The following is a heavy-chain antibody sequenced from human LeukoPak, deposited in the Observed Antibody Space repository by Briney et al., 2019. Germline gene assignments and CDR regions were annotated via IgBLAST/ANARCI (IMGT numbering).Heavy chain of an antibody. D-gene: IGHD3-22*01. CDR3: ARPPTPYYDSSGYDNWFDP. J-gene: IGHJ5*02. CDR1: GYTFTSYA. CDR2: INPNSGGT. V-gene: IGHV1-2*02. Sequence: GASVKVSCKASGYTFTSYAMNWVRQAPGQGLEWMGWINPNSGGTNYAQKFQGRVTMTRDTSISTAYMELSRLRSDDTAVYYCARPPTPYYDSSGYDNWFDPWGQGTLVTVSS.